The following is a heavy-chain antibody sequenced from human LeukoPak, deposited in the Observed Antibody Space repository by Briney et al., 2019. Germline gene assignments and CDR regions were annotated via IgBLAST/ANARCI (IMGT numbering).Heavy chain of an antibody. Sequence: GGSLRLSCAASGFTFSSYGMHWVRQAPGKGLEWVAFIRYDGSNKYYADSVKGRFTISRDNSKNTLFLQMNSLRAEDTAVYYCAKSTSYYDFWSGYYREDAFDIWGQGTMVTVSS. J-gene: IGHJ3*02. CDR2: IRYDGSNK. CDR3: AKSTSYYDFWSGYYREDAFDI. V-gene: IGHV3-30*02. CDR1: GFTFSSYG. D-gene: IGHD3-3*01.